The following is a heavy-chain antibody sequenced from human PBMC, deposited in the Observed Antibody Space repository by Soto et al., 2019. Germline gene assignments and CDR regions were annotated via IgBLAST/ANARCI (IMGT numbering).Heavy chain of an antibody. CDR2: ISAYNGNT. D-gene: IGHD2-2*01. V-gene: IGHV1-18*04. J-gene: IGHJ4*02. CDR3: ARPAYYCARRGCGTSWHFDY. CDR1: GYTFTSYG. Sequence: QVQLVQSGAEVKKPGASVKVSCKASGYTFTSYGISWVRQAPGQGLEWMGWISAYNGNTNYAQKLQGRVNMPTATSTSTAYMELRSLRSDDTAVYSCARPAYYCARRGCGTSWHFDYWGQGTLVTVSS.